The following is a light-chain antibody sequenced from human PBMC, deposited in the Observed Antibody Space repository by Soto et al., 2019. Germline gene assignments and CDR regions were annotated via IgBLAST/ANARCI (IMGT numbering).Light chain of an antibody. CDR3: QQYNNWWT. V-gene: IGKV3-15*01. Sequence: EIVMTQSPATLSVSPGERATLSCRASQSVSSNLAWYQQKPGQAPRLLIYGASTRATGIPARFSGSGSGTNFTLTISSLQVEDFAVYYCQQYNNWWTFGQGTKVEIK. CDR2: GAS. J-gene: IGKJ1*01. CDR1: QSVSSN.